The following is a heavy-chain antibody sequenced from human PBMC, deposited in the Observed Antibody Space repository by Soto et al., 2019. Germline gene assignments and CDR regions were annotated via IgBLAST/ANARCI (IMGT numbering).Heavy chain of an antibody. D-gene: IGHD4-17*01. J-gene: IGHJ4*02. CDR2: IYYSGST. CDR3: AREGTTVVTPTGGY. Sequence: SETLSLTCTVSGGSISSGDYYWSWIRQPPGKGLEWIGYIYYSGSTYYNPSLKSRVTISVDTSKNQFSLKLSSVTAADTAVYYCAREGTTVVTPTGGYWGQGTLVTVSS. CDR1: GGSISSGDYY. V-gene: IGHV4-30-4*01.